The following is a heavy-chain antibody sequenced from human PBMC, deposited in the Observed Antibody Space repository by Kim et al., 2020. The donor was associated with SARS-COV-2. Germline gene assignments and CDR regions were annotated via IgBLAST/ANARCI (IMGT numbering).Heavy chain of an antibody. CDR3: AKDQGGGTYHFFDH. Sequence: GGSLRLSCAASGFTFTNFAMTWVRQAPGKGLEWVSTITRLSTTTYYADSVKGRFTISKDNSNNTVYLEMNTLRAEDTAIYYCAKDQGGGTYHFFDHWGQG. D-gene: IGHD1-26*01. CDR1: GFTFTNFA. CDR2: ITRLSTTT. J-gene: IGHJ4*02. V-gene: IGHV3-23*01.